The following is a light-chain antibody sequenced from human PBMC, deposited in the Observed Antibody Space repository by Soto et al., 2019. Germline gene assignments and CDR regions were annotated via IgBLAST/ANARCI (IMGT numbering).Light chain of an antibody. V-gene: IGKV1-5*03. CDR1: QSISNS. J-gene: IGKJ4*01. CDR3: QQYSTYPLT. CDR2: RAS. Sequence: DIPMTQSPSTRSASVGDRVTMTCRASQSISNSLAWYQQQPGKAPKRLIYRASALQSGVPSRFSGSGSGTEFTLTIDRLQPDDFATFYCQQYSTYPLTFGGGNRVDIK.